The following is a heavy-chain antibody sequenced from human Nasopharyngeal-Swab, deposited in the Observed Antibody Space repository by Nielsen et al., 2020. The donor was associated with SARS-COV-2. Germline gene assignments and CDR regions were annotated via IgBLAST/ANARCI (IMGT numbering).Heavy chain of an antibody. V-gene: IGHV1-46*01. Sequence: ASVKVSCKASGYTFTSYYMHWVRQAPGQGLEWMGIINPSGGSTSYAQKFQGRVTMTRDTSTSTVYMELSSLRSEDTAVYYCAADARQQLVRGGGDYWGQGTLVTVSS. CDR2: INPSGGST. D-gene: IGHD6-13*01. J-gene: IGHJ4*02. CDR1: GYTFTSYY. CDR3: AADARQQLVRGGGDY.